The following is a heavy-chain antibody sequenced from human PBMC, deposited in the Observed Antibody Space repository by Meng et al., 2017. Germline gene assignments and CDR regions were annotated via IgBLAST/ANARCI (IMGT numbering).Heavy chain of an antibody. V-gene: IGHV3-74*01. Sequence: GGSLRLSCAASGFTFSSYWMHWVRQAPGKGLVWVSRINNDGSSTSHADSVKGRFTISRDNSKNTLYLQMNSLRAEDTAVYYCAKEQGIEGYWGQGTLVTVSS. CDR3: AKEQGIEGY. D-gene: IGHD6-13*01. CDR1: GFTFSSYW. J-gene: IGHJ4*02. CDR2: INNDGSST.